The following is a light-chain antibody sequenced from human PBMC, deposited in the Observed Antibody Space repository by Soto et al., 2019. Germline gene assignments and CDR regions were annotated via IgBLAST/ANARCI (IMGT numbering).Light chain of an antibody. J-gene: IGLJ1*01. Sequence: QSALTQPRSVSGSPGQSVTIFCTGTSSDVGDYNYVSWYQQHPGKAPKLMIYDVSKRPSGVPDRFSGSKSGNTASLTISGLQAEDEADYYCCSYAGSYTHYVFGTGTKLTVL. V-gene: IGLV2-11*01. CDR2: DVS. CDR3: CSYAGSYTHYV. CDR1: SSDVGDYNY.